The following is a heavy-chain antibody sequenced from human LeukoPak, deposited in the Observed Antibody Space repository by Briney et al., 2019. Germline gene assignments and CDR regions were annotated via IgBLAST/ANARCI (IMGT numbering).Heavy chain of an antibody. CDR1: GYTFTSYG. CDR3: ARTPVGFNTVTPTDVRY. D-gene: IGHD4-17*01. V-gene: IGHV1-18*01. CDR2: ISAYNGNT. Sequence: ASVRVSCKASGYTFTSYGISWVRQAPRRGLEWMGWISAYNGNTNHAQKFQGRVTMTTDTSTSTAYMELRSLRSDDTAVYYCARTPVGFNTVTPTDVRYWGQGTLVTVSS. J-gene: IGHJ4*02.